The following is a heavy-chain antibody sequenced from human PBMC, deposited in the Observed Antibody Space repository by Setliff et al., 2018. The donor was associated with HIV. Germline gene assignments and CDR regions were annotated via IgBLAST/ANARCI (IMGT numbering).Heavy chain of an antibody. CDR2: ISAYNGNT. J-gene: IGHJ6*02. CDR3: ARDHCSSSGCYEYSYYGMDV. CDR1: GGTFSNYG. Sequence: ASVKVSCKASGGTFSNYGMSWVRQAPGQGLEWMGWISAYNGNTNYAQKLQGRVTMTRDTSISTAYMEVSRLRSDDTAVYYCARDHCSSSGCYEYSYYGMDVWGQGTTVTVSS. V-gene: IGHV1-18*01. D-gene: IGHD2-2*01.